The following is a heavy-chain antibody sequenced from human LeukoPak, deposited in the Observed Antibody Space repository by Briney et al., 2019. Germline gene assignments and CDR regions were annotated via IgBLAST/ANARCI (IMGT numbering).Heavy chain of an antibody. V-gene: IGHV4-34*01. Sequence: SETLSLTCAVYGGSFSGYYWSWIRQPPGKGLEWIGEINHSGSTNYNPSLKSRVTISVDTSKNQFSLKLSSMTAADTAVYYCASPGSCGGDCYPLNYWGQGTLVTVSS. CDR1: GGSFSGYY. CDR2: INHSGST. J-gene: IGHJ4*02. CDR3: ASPGSCGGDCYPLNY. D-gene: IGHD2-21*02.